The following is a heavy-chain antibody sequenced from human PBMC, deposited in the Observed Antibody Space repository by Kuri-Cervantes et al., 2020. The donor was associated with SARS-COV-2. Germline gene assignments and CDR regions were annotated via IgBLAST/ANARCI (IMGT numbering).Heavy chain of an antibody. D-gene: IGHD1-26*01. Sequence: GESLKISRKGSGYSFTSYWIGRVRQMPGKGLEWMGIIYPGDSDTRYSPSFQGQVTISADKSISTAYLQWSSLQASDTAMYYCARQASIVGATTGFDYWGQRTLVTVSS. CDR3: ARQASIVGATTGFDY. J-gene: IGHJ4*02. CDR2: IYPGDSDT. V-gene: IGHV5-51*01. CDR1: GYSFTSYW.